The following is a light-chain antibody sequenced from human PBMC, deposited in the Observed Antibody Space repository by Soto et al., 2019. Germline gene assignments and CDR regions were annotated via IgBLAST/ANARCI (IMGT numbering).Light chain of an antibody. CDR2: AAS. J-gene: IGKJ4*01. CDR1: QSIVGF. V-gene: IGKV1-39*01. CDR3: QQSYSTPLT. Sequence: IQMTPSPSSLSASVGDRVTITCRASQSIVGFLNWYQEKLGKVPKLLIYAASSLQSGVPSRFSGSGSGTDFTLTISSLQPEDFATYYCQQSYSTPLTFGGGTKVDIK.